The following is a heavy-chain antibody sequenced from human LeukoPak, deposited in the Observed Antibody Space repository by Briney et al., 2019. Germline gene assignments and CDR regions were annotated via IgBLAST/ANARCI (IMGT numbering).Heavy chain of an antibody. CDR1: GFTFSSYW. Sequence: GGSLRLSCAASGFTFSSYWMSWVRQAPGKGLEWVSAISGSGGSTYYADSVKGRFTISRDNSKNTLYLQMNSLRAEDTAVYYCAKAGETYYDILTGYYYYYYMDVWGKGTTVTISS. D-gene: IGHD3-9*01. V-gene: IGHV3-23*01. CDR3: AKAGETYYDILTGYYYYYYMDV. CDR2: ISGSGGST. J-gene: IGHJ6*03.